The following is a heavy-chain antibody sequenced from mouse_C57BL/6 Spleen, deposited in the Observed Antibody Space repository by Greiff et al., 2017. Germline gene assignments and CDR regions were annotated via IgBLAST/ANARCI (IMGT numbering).Heavy chain of an antibody. Sequence: VQLKQSGPELVKPGASVKISCKASGYSFTGYYMNWVKQSPEKSLEWIGEINPSTGGTTYNQKFKAKATLTVDKSSSTAYMQLKSLTSEDSAVYYCARGCGRVCDYWAQGTTHRVSS. J-gene: IGHJ2*01. CDR2: INPSTGGT. CDR3: ARGCGRVCDY. D-gene: IGHD1-1*01. V-gene: IGHV1-42*01. CDR1: GYSFTGYY.